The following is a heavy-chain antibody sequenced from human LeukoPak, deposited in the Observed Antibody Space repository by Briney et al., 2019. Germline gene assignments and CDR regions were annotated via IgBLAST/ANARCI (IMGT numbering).Heavy chain of an antibody. D-gene: IGHD3-22*01. V-gene: IGHV4-4*09. CDR1: AASISNYY. Sequence: PSETLSLTCAVSAASISNYYWSWIRQAPGKGLEWIGYISTSGSTNYNPSLKSRVSISLDTSNNRFSLTLNFVTAANTAVYDCASPRSGYRYTFDYWGQGALVTVSS. J-gene: IGHJ4*02. CDR3: ASPRSGYRYTFDY. CDR2: ISTSGST.